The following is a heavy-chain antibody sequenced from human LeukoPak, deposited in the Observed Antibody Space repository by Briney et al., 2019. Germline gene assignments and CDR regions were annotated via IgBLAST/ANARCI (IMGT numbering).Heavy chain of an antibody. D-gene: IGHD1-14*01. CDR1: GFIVSGNF. Sequence: GGSLRLSCAASGFIVSGNFMSWVRQAPGKGLEWVSVTYSGGSTYSADSAKGRFTISRDNSKNTLYLQMNSLRAEDTGVYYCLTPAGWVNYWGQGTLVTVSS. CDR2: TYSGGST. CDR3: LTPAGWVNY. V-gene: IGHV3-66*01. J-gene: IGHJ4*02.